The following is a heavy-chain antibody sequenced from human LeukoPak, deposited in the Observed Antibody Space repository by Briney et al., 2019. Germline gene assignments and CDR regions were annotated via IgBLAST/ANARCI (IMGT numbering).Heavy chain of an antibody. V-gene: IGHV1-2*02. J-gene: IGHJ5*02. CDR2: INPNSGDT. D-gene: IGHD2-15*01. Sequence: PWASVKVSCKASGYIFTGYYMHWVRQAPGQGLEWMGWINPNSGDTNYAQKLQGRVTMTTDTSTSTAYMELRSLRSDDTAVYYCAREGYCSGGSCYLGWFDPWGQGTLVTVSS. CDR1: GYIFTGYY. CDR3: AREGYCSGGSCYLGWFDP.